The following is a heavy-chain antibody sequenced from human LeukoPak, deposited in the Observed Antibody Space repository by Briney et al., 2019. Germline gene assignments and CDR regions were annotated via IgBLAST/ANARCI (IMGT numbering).Heavy chain of an antibody. CDR3: VKDRSSWYDHYFDY. CDR1: GFALSNYG. D-gene: IGHD6-13*01. V-gene: IGHV3-30*18. Sequence: GGSLRLSCAASGFALSNYGIHWVRQAPGKGLEWVAVMSYDGTFKYYADSVKGRFDISRDNSKNTLYLQMSSLRAEDTAVYYCVKDRSSWYDHYFDYWGQGTLVTVSS. CDR2: MSYDGTFK. J-gene: IGHJ4*02.